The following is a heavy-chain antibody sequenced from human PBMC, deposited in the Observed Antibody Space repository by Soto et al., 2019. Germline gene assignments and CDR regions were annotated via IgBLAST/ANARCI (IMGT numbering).Heavy chain of an antibody. D-gene: IGHD3-22*01. Sequence: QVQLVESGGGVVQPGRSLRLSCAASGFTFSSYAMHWVRQAPGKGLEWVAVISYDGSKKYYADSVKGRFTISRDNSKNTLYLQRNSLRAEDTAVYYCARVGDDSKGGAFDYWGQGTLVTVSS. CDR3: ARVGDDSKGGAFDY. CDR1: GFTFSSYA. V-gene: IGHV3-30-3*01. J-gene: IGHJ4*02. CDR2: ISYDGSKK.